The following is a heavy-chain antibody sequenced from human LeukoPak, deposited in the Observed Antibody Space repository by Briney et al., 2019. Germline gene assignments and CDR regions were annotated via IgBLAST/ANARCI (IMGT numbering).Heavy chain of an antibody. Sequence: PGGSLRLSCAASGFTFSSYEMNWVRQVPGKGLEWVSSISPSSDYIYYADSVKGRFNISRDNAKNSLYLQMNSLRAEDTAMYYCARVRGNSPGGLFDCWGQGTLVTVSS. J-gene: IGHJ4*02. CDR3: ARVRGNSPGGLFDC. D-gene: IGHD4-23*01. V-gene: IGHV3-21*01. CDR2: ISPSSDYI. CDR1: GFTFSSYE.